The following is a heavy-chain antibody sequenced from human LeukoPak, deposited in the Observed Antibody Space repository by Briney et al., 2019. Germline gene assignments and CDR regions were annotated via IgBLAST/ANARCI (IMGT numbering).Heavy chain of an antibody. J-gene: IGHJ4*02. CDR3: ARHYCSGASCYYFDY. CDR1: GGSISTYY. D-gene: IGHD2-15*01. Sequence: SETLSLTCTVSGGSISTYYWSWIRQSPGKGLECIGFIYHTGTTNYNPPLKSRVTISVDTSKNQFSLRLNSVTAADTAVYYCARHYCSGASCYYFDYWGQGTLVTVSS. V-gene: IGHV4-59*08. CDR2: IYHTGTT.